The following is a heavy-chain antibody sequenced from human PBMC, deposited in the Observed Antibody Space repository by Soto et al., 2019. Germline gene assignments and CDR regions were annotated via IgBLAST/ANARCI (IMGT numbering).Heavy chain of an antibody. V-gene: IGHV5-51*01. CDR2: IYPGDSDT. J-gene: IGHJ6*02. CDR1: GYSFTSYW. CDR3: ARRLLGGVNYYYYGMDV. D-gene: IGHD3-10*01. Sequence: PGESLKISCKGSGYSFTSYWIGWVRQMPGKGLEWMGIIYPGDSDTRYSPSFQGQVTISADKSISTAYLQWSSLKASDTAMYYCARRLLGGVNYYYYGMDVWGQGTTVTVSS.